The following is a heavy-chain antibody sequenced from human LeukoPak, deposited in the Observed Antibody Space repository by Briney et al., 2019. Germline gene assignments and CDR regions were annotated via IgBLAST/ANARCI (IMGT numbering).Heavy chain of an antibody. CDR2: ISGSGGST. D-gene: IGHD2-2*01. V-gene: IGHV3-23*01. Sequence: GGSLRLSCAASGFTFSSYAMSWVRQAPGKGLEWVSAISGSGGSTYYADSVKGRFTISRDNSKNTLYLQMNSLRAEDTAVYYCAKEGAWDIVVVPAALNYFDYWGQGTLVTVSS. J-gene: IGHJ4*02. CDR3: AKEGAWDIVVVPAALNYFDY. CDR1: GFTFSSYA.